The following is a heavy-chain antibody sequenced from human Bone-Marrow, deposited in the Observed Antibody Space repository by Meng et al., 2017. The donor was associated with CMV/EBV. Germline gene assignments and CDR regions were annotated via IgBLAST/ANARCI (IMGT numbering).Heavy chain of an antibody. Sequence: GESLKISCAASGFTFSSYGMHWVRQAPGKGLEWVAFIRSDEANKYYGDSAKGRFTISRDISNNILYLQMNSLRVEDTAVYYCARGGYSSSWYWGQGTLVTVSS. CDR2: IRSDEANK. D-gene: IGHD6-13*01. CDR3: ARGGYSSSWY. V-gene: IGHV3-30*02. CDR1: GFTFSSYG. J-gene: IGHJ4*02.